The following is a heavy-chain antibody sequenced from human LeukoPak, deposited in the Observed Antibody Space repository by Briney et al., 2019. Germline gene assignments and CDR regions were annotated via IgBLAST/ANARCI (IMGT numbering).Heavy chain of an antibody. CDR2: ISYDGSNE. CDR3: ARDLAPPAAGTVFDY. J-gene: IGHJ4*02. Sequence: PGGSLRLSCAASGFTFSSYVMHWVRQAPGKGLEWVAIISYDGSNEYYADSVKGRFTISRDNSKNTLYLQMNSLRAADTAVYYCARDLAPPAAGTVFDYWGQGTLVTVSS. V-gene: IGHV3-30*04. CDR1: GFTFSSYV. D-gene: IGHD6-13*01.